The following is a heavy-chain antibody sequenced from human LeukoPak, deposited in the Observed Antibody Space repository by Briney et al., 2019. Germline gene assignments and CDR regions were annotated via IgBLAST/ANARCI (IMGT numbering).Heavy chain of an antibody. CDR2: IKQDGSEK. CDR1: GFTLSSYW. J-gene: IGHJ4*02. Sequence: GGSLRLSCAASGFTLSSYWMSWVRQAPGKGLEWVANIKQDGSEKYYVDSVKGRFTISRDNAKNSLYLQMNSLTVEDTAVYYCARGRYGPRLGNWGQGTLVTVSS. V-gene: IGHV3-7*01. D-gene: IGHD3-16*01. CDR3: ARGRYGPRLGN.